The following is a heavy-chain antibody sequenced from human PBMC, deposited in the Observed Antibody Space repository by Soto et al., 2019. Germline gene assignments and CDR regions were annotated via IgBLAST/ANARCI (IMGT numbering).Heavy chain of an antibody. CDR2: IYSGDST. D-gene: IGHD6-13*01. J-gene: IGHJ4*02. CDR1: GFTVSNIY. Sequence: GGSLRLSCAASGFTVSNIYMSWVRQAPGKGLEWVSVIYSGDSTYYADSVKGRFTISRDNSKNALYLQMNSLRAEDTAVYYCARDWAAAGPFDYWGQGTLVTVSS. V-gene: IGHV3-66*01. CDR3: ARDWAAAGPFDY.